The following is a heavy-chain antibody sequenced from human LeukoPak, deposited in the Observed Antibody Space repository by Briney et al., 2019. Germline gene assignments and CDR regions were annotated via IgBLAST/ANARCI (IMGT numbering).Heavy chain of an antibody. Sequence: PSETLSLTCSVSGDSISNYYWSWIRQPAGKGLEYIGRIDTSGSTNYNPSLKSRVTMSVDTSKNQFSLKLNSVAAADTAMYYCARTTGYYNSGWADSDYWGQGTLVTVSS. J-gene: IGHJ4*02. CDR1: GDSISNYY. D-gene: IGHD6-19*01. CDR3: ARTTGYYNSGWADSDY. V-gene: IGHV4-4*07. CDR2: IDTSGST.